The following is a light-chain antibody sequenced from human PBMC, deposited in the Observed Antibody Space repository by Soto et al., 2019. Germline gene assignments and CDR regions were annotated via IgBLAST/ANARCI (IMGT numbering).Light chain of an antibody. CDR3: QQYNDWPPYT. CDR2: AAS. J-gene: IGKJ2*01. V-gene: IGKV3-15*01. Sequence: EIVMTQSPATLSVSPGERATFSCRASQSVSSNLAWYQQKPGQAPRLLIYAASTRATDIPARFSGSGSGTEFTLTISSLQSEDFAVYYCQQYNDWPPYTFGQGTKLEIK. CDR1: QSVSSN.